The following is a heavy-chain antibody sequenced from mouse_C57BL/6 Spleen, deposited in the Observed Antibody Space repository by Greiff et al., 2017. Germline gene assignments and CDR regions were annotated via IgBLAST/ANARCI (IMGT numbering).Heavy chain of an antibody. D-gene: IGHD1-1*02. CDR3: ARSGYGAYWYFDV. V-gene: IGHV1-53*01. CDR1: GYTFTSYW. Sequence: QVQLKQPGTELVKPGASVKLSCKASGYTFTSYWMNWVKQRPGQGLEWIGNINPSNGGTNYNEKFKSKATLTVDKSSSTAYMQLSSLTSEDSAVYYCARSGYGAYWYFDVWGTGTTVTVSS. J-gene: IGHJ1*03. CDR2: INPSNGGT.